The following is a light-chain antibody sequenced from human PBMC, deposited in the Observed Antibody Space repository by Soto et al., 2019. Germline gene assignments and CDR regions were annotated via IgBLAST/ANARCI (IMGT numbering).Light chain of an antibody. V-gene: IGKV1-5*01. J-gene: IGKJ5*01. Sequence: DIQMTQSPSTLSASVGDRVTITCRASQSISSWLSWYQQKPGKAPKLLIYDASSLESGVPSRFSGSGSGTEFTLSIRSLQPDDFTTYYCQQYNSYSPSTFGQGTQLEIK. CDR2: DAS. CDR3: QQYNSYSPST. CDR1: QSISSW.